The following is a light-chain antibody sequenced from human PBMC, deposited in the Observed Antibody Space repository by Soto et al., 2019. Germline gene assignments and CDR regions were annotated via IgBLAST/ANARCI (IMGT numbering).Light chain of an antibody. CDR2: EVS. Sequence: QSVLAQPASVSGSPGQSITISCTGTSSDVGAYNSVSWYQQHPHKAPQVIIYEVSNRPSGFSNRFSGSKSGNTASLTISGLQAEDEADYYCSSYTSSSTFYVFGSGTKVTVL. CDR3: SSYTSSSTFYV. J-gene: IGLJ1*01. CDR1: SSDVGAYNS. V-gene: IGLV2-14*01.